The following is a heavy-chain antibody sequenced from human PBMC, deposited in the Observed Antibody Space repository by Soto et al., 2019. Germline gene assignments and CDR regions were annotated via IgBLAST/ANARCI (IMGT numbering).Heavy chain of an antibody. J-gene: IGHJ6*02. CDR1: GFTFSSYG. CDR2: IWYDGSNK. D-gene: IGHD3-22*01. V-gene: IGHV3-33*01. CDR3: ERDMNYYDSSGYHGYYYYGMDV. Sequence: PGGSLRLSCAASGFTFSSYGMHWVRQAPGKGLEWVAVIWYDGSNKYYADSVKGRFTISRDNSKNTLYLQMNSLRAEDTAVYYCERDMNYYDSSGYHGYYYYGMDVWGQGTTVTVSS.